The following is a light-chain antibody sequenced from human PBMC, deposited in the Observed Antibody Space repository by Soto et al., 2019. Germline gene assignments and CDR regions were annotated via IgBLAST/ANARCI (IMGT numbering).Light chain of an antibody. CDR3: QQYNNRWT. J-gene: IGKJ1*01. CDR1: QSVNSN. V-gene: IGKV3-15*01. Sequence: EIVMTQSPATLSVSPGERATLSCRASQSVNSNLAWYQQKPGQAPRLLISGASTRATGIPARFSGSGPETEFTLTISSLQSEDFAVYYCQQYNNRWTFGQGTKVEMK. CDR2: GAS.